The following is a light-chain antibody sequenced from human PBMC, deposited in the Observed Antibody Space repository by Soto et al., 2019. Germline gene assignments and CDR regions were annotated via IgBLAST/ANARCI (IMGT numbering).Light chain of an antibody. CDR3: LQHNAYPFT. CDR2: GAS. Sequence: DIQMTQSPSAMSASVGDRVTITRRASQGISNYLAWFQQKPGQGPKRLIYGASNLQSGVPPRFSGSGSETEFTLTISNLQPEDIATYYCLQHNAYPFTFGQGTRLE. CDR1: QGISNY. J-gene: IGKJ5*01. V-gene: IGKV1-17*03.